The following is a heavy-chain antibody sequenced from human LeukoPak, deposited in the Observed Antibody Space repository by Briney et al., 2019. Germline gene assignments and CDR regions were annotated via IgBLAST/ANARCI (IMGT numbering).Heavy chain of an antibody. CDR1: GYTFTGYY. J-gene: IGHJ4*02. CDR2: INPNSGGT. Sequence: ASVKVSCKASGYTFTGYYMHWARQAPGQGLEWMGRINPNSGGTNYAQKFQGRVTMTRDTSISTAYMELSRLRSDDTAVYYCASETYYYDSSGHHYWGQGTLVTVSS. V-gene: IGHV1-2*06. D-gene: IGHD3-22*01. CDR3: ASETYYYDSSGHHY.